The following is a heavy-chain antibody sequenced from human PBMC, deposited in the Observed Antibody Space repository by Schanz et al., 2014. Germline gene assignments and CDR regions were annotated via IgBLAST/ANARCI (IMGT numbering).Heavy chain of an antibody. V-gene: IGHV3-21*01. CDR2: ISSSGSYI. CDR3: ARGTRERLLLRSWQFAFDI. Sequence: EVQLVESGGGLVQPGGSLRLSCGGSGFTFSKYWMSWVRQAPGKGLEWVSSISSSGSYIHYADSVKGRFTISRDNAKNTLYLQMNSLRAEDTAVYYCARGTRERLLLRSWQFAFDIWGQGTMVTVSS. D-gene: IGHD3-22*01. CDR1: GFTFSKYW. J-gene: IGHJ3*02.